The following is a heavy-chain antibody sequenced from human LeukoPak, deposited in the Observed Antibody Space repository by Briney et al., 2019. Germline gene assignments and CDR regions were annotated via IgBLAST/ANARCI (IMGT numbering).Heavy chain of an antibody. V-gene: IGHV1-46*01. Sequence: ASVKVSCKASGYTFTSYYMHWVRQAPGQGLEWMGIINPSGGSTSYAQKFQGRVTMTRDMSTSTVYMELSSLRSEDTAVYYCARDVSLGYYSGGSCYNGLSFDYWGQGTLVTVSS. J-gene: IGHJ4*02. CDR2: INPSGGST. CDR3: ARDVSLGYYSGGSCYNGLSFDY. D-gene: IGHD2-15*01. CDR1: GYTFTSYY.